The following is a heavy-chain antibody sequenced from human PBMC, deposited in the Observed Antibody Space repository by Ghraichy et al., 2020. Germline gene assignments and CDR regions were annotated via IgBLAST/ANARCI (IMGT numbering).Heavy chain of an antibody. CDR3: VREGQELGKSGFDL. J-gene: IGHJ5*02. V-gene: IGHV3-11*06. CDR2: ISRRGRDT. D-gene: IGHD1-7*01. CDR1: GFTFRDHY. Sequence: GSLRLSCAASGFTFRDHYMSWIRQAPGNGLAWVSLISRRGRDTNYADSVRGRFTISRDDAKSSLYLQLNTLRVEDTAIYYCVREGQELGKSGFDLWGRGARVTVSS.